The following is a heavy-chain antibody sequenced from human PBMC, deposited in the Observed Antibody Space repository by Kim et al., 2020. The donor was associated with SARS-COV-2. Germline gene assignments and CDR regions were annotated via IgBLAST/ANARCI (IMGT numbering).Heavy chain of an antibody. CDR3: ARDGPGTFDI. V-gene: IGHV3-74*01. CDR1: GFTFTSYR. Sequence: GGSLRLSCATSGFTFTSYRIHWVRQVRGKGLVWVSDINNDGSITRYVDAVKGRFTISRNNAKNTVYLQMNSLGAEDMALYYCARDGPGTFDIWGQGTMVTVSS. J-gene: IGHJ3*02. CDR2: INNDGSIT.